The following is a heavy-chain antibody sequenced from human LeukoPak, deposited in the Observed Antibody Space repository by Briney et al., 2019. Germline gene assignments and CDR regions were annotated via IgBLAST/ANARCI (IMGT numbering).Heavy chain of an antibody. V-gene: IGHV1-69*06. D-gene: IGHD1-26*01. J-gene: IGHJ4*02. Sequence: ASVKVSCKASGCSFTSYYLHWVRQAPGQGLEWMGGIIPIFGTANYAQKFQGRVTITADKSTSTAYMELSSLRSEDTAVYYCARDLVGATRRNYYFDYWGQGTLVTVSS. CDR2: IIPIFGTA. CDR1: GCSFTSYY. CDR3: ARDLVGATRRNYYFDY.